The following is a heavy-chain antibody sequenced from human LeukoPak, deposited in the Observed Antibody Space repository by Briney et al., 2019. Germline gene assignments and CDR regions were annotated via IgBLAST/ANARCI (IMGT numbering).Heavy chain of an antibody. CDR1: GFTLRSYG. J-gene: IGHJ4*02. CDR2: ITSGYST. Sequence: GGSLRLSCAASGFTLRSYGMSWVRQAPGKGLEWVSAITSGYSTYYADSVKGRFTISRDNSRNTLYLQMNSLRAEDTAVYYCAKDQPPTNWGQGTLVTVSS. V-gene: IGHV3-23*01. D-gene: IGHD5-12*01. CDR3: AKDQPPTN.